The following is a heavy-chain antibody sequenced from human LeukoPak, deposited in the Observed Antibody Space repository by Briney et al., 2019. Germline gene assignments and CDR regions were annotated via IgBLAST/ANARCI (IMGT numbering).Heavy chain of an antibody. Sequence: GGSLRLSCAASGFTFSNYEMNWVRQAPGKGLEWVSYISSCGSTIYYADSVKGRFTISRDNAKNSLYLQMNSLRAEDTAVYYCARSVSGYQWGDYYYYYYMDVWGKGTTVTVSS. D-gene: IGHD2-8*01. CDR3: ARSVSGYQWGDYYYYYYMDV. CDR1: GFTFSNYE. CDR2: ISSCGSTI. J-gene: IGHJ6*03. V-gene: IGHV3-48*03.